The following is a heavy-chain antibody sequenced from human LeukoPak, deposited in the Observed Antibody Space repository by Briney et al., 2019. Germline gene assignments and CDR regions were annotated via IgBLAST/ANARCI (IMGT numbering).Heavy chain of an antibody. V-gene: IGHV3-74*01. D-gene: IGHD1-26*01. CDR2: INSDVSST. CDR3: ARGGQWEVRYYFDY. Sequence: GGSLRLSCAASGFTFSNYWMHWVRQAPGKGLVWFSRINSDVSSTSYADSVKGRFTISRDNAKNTLYLQMNSLRAEGTAVYYCARGGQWEVRYYFDYWGQGTLVTVSS. J-gene: IGHJ4*02. CDR1: GFTFSNYW.